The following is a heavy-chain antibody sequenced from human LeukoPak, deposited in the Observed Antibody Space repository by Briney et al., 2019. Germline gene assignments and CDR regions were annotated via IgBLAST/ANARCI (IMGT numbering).Heavy chain of an antibody. D-gene: IGHD6-6*01. CDR2: IKQDGSEK. CDR3: VRDEGPGSSSYYYYMDV. V-gene: IGHV3-7*01. J-gene: IGHJ6*03. Sequence: PGGSLRLSCAASGFTFSSYWMSWVRQAPGKGLEWVANIKQDGSEKYYVDSVKGRFTISIDNAKNSLYLQMNSLRAEDTAVYYCVRDEGPGSSSYYYYMDVWGKGTTVTVSS. CDR1: GFTFSSYW.